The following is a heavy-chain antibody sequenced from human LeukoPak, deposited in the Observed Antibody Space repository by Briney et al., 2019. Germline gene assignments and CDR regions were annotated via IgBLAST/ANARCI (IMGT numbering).Heavy chain of an antibody. V-gene: IGHV3-23*01. J-gene: IGHJ3*02. CDR1: GFTFSSYA. Sequence: PGGSLRVSCAASGFTFSSYAMSWVRQAPGKGLEWVSAISGSGGSTYYADSVKGRFTISRDNSKNTLYLQMNSLRAEDTAVYYCAKDIAAAVTHDAFDIWGQGTMVTVSS. D-gene: IGHD6-13*01. CDR3: AKDIAAAVTHDAFDI. CDR2: ISGSGGST.